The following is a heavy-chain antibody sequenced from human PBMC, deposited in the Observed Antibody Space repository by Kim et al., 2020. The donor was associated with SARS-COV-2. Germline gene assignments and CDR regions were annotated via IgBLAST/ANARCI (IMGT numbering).Heavy chain of an antibody. CDR3: AKEVRHIVVVTATFDY. CDR2: ISGSGGST. Sequence: GGSLRLSCAASGFTFSSYAMSWVRQAPGKGLEWVSAISGSGGSTYYADSVKGRFTISRDNSKNTLYLQMNSLRAEDTAVYYCAKEVRHIVVVTATFDYWGQGTLVTVSS. V-gene: IGHV3-23*01. CDR1: GFTFSSYA. D-gene: IGHD2-21*02. J-gene: IGHJ4*02.